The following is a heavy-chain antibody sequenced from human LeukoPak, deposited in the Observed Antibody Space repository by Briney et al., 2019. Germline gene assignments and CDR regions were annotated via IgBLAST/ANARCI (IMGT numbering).Heavy chain of an antibody. V-gene: IGHV1-18*01. CDR2: ISGYKGNT. D-gene: IGHD3-22*01. J-gene: IGHJ6*02. CDR1: GYTFTSYG. CDR3: ARGYYDSGGYCYYYYGMDV. Sequence: SVKVCCKASGYTFTSYGISWVRQAPGQGLEWRGWISGYKGNTNYAQKLQGRVTMTTDTSTSTAYMELRTLRSDDTAVYYCARGYYDSGGYCYYYYGMDVWGQGTTVTVSS.